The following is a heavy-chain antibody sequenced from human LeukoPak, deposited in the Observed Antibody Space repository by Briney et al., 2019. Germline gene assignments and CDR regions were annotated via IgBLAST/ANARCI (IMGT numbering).Heavy chain of an antibody. V-gene: IGHV4-39*07. CDR1: GGSISSSSYY. J-gene: IGHJ6*03. Sequence: SETLSLTCTVSGGSISSSSYYWGWIRQPPGKGLEWIGSIYYSGSTYYNPSLKSRVTISVDTSKNQFSLKLSSVTAADTAVYYCAREAYTAMAHYYYYYMDVWGKGTTVTVSS. D-gene: IGHD5-18*01. CDR2: IYYSGST. CDR3: AREAYTAMAHYYYYYMDV.